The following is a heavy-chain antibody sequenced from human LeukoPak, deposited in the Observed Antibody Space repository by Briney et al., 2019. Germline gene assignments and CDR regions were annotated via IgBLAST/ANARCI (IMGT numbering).Heavy chain of an antibody. Sequence: GGSLRLSCAASGFTFRSYWMHWVRQAPGKGLEWVSRVIRDGSFTNYADSVKGRFTISRDNAKNTLYLQMSSLRAEDTAVYYCARGDSGYDYHYYYYMDVWGKGTTVTVSS. D-gene: IGHD5-12*01. CDR2: VIRDGSFT. CDR3: ARGDSGYDYHYYYYMDV. V-gene: IGHV3-74*01. J-gene: IGHJ6*03. CDR1: GFTFRSYW.